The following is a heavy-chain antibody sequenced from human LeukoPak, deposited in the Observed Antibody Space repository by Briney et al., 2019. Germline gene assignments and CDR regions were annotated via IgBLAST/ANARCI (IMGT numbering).Heavy chain of an antibody. J-gene: IGHJ3*02. D-gene: IGHD3-3*01. CDR3: ARAGFWSGYYNGAFDI. CDR1: GCSISSYY. V-gene: IGHV4-59*08. CDR2: IYYRGST. Sequence: TSETLSLTCAVSGCSISSYYWSWIRQPPGKGREGIGYIYYRGSTNYNPALKSRVTISLDTSNNQCSLKLTCLASSDTAYSLCARAGFWSGYYNGAFDIWGQGTMVTVSS.